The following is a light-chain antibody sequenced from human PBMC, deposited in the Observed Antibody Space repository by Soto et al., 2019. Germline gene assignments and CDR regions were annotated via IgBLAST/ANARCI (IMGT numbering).Light chain of an antibody. J-gene: IGKJ4*01. CDR1: QDISNY. CDR2: TAS. Sequence: DLQMTQSPSSVSASVGDRVTITCRASQDISNYLAWYQQKPGKAPNLLIYTASSLQSGVPSKFSGSGSGTDFTLTISSLQPEDFATYYCQQTNSVPLTFGGGTKVEIK. V-gene: IGKV1-12*01. CDR3: QQTNSVPLT.